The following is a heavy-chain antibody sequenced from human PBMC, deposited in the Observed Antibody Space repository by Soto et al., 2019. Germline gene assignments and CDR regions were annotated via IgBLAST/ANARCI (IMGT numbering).Heavy chain of an antibody. J-gene: IGHJ6*02. D-gene: IGHD6-13*01. CDR3: ARRKAAAGTFLSFYYYGMDV. CDR1: GGSFSGYY. Sequence: SETLSLTCAVYGGSFSGYYWSWIRQPPGKGLGWIGEINHSGSTNYNPSLKSRVTLSVDTSKNQFSLKLSFVTAADTAVYYCARRKAAAGTFLSFYYYGMDVWGRGTTFTVSS. V-gene: IGHV4-34*01. CDR2: INHSGST.